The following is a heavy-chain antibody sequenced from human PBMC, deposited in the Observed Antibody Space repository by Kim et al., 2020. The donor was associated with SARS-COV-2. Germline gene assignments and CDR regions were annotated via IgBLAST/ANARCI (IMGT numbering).Heavy chain of an antibody. CDR2: ISHTGNT. J-gene: IGHJ3*01. CDR3: ARMEVSGWFNFDV. D-gene: IGHD6-13*01. V-gene: IGHV4-38-2*02. Sequence: SETLSLTCTVSGSSIGIGYYWAWIRQPPGRGLEWIGSISHTGNTYSNPSLQSRISISVDTSKRQFSLNVTSVTAADTAVYSCARMEVSGWFNFDVWGQGKMVTVSS. CDR1: GSSIGIGYY.